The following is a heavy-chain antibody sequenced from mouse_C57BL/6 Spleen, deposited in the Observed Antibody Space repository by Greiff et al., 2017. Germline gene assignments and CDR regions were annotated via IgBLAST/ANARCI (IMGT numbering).Heavy chain of an antibody. CDR2: INPYNGDT. J-gene: IGHJ2*01. CDR3: ARWGSSGNGAY. Sequence: VQLKQSGPELVKPGDSVKISCKASGYSFTGYFMNWVMQSHGKSLEWIGRINPYNGDTFYNQKFKGKATLTVDKSSSTAHMELRSLTSEDAAVYYCARWGSSGNGAYWGQGTTLTVSS. D-gene: IGHD3-2*02. V-gene: IGHV1-20*01. CDR1: GYSFTGYF.